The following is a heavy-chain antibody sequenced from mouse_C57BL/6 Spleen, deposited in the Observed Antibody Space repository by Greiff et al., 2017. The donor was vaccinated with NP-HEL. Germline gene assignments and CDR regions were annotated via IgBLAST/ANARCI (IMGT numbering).Heavy chain of an antibody. CDR3: ARHEILYGSSYENYAMDY. CDR2: FYPGSGSI. D-gene: IGHD1-1*01. Sequence: QVQLKESGAELVKPGASVKLSCKASGYTFTEYTIHWVKQRSGQGLEWIGWFYPGSGSIKYNEKFKDKATLTADKSSSTVYMELSRLTSEDSAVYFCARHEILYGSSYENYAMDYWGQGTSVTVSS. V-gene: IGHV1-62-2*01. CDR1: GYTFTEYT. J-gene: IGHJ4*01.